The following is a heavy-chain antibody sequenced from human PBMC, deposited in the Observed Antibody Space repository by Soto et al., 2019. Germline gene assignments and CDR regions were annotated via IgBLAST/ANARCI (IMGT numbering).Heavy chain of an antibody. CDR2: TRNRGNGYTT. V-gene: IGHV3-72*01. D-gene: IGHD3-10*01. J-gene: IGHJ4*02. CDR3: ARAAYGSGSYSFDY. Sequence: EVQLVESGGGLVQPGESLRLSCAASGFTFSDHYMDWVRQAPGKGLEWVGRTRNRGNGYTTEYAASVKGRFTISRDDSKSSLYLQMNSLRIEDTAVYYCARAAYGSGSYSFDYWGQGTLVTVSS. CDR1: GFTFSDHY.